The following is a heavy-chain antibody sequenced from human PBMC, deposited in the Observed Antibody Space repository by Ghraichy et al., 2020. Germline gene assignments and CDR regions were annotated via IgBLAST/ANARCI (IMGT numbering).Heavy chain of an antibody. CDR1: GFTFGSFA. D-gene: IGHD2-15*01. CDR3: AKLFCSAASCYTGTSFDY. V-gene: IGHV3-23*01. Sequence: LSLTCAASGFTFGSFAMSWVRQAPGKGLEWVSSISGSGTTTYFADSVKGRFTISRDNSENTLYLQMNSLRAEDTAVYYCAKLFCSAASCYTGTSFDYWGQGTLVTVSS. J-gene: IGHJ4*02. CDR2: ISGSGTTT.